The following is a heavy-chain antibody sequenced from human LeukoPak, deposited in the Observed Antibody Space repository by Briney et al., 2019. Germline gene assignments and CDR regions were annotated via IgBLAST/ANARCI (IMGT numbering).Heavy chain of an antibody. CDR1: GFTFSSYA. D-gene: IGHD5-18*01. J-gene: IGHJ3*02. CDR2: ISYDGSNK. CDR3: ARGDIQLWSPLDI. Sequence: GGSLRLSCAASGFTFSSYAMHWVRQAPDKGLEWVAVISYDGSNKYYADSVKGRFTISRDNSKNTLYLQMNSLRAEDTAVYYCARGDIQLWSPLDIWGQGTMVTVSS. V-gene: IGHV3-30-3*01.